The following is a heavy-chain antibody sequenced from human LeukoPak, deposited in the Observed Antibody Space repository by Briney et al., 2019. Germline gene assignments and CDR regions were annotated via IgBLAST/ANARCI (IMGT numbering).Heavy chain of an antibody. J-gene: IGHJ4*02. Sequence: GGSLRLSCAASGFTFSSYGMHWVRQAPGKGLEWVAVISYDGSNKYYADSVKGRFTISRDNSKNTLYLQMDSLRAEDTAVYYCARDPYSSSYYYFDYWGQGTLVTVS. V-gene: IGHV3-30*03. CDR3: ARDPYSSSYYYFDY. CDR1: GFTFSSYG. D-gene: IGHD6-13*01. CDR2: ISYDGSNK.